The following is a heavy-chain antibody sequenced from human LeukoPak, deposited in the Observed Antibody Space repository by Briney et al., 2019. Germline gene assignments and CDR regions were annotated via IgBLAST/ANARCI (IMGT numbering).Heavy chain of an antibody. Sequence: ASVKVSCRASGFTLTDYYIHWVRQAPGQGLEWMGWSNPNSGTTNFAQKFQGRVTMTRDTSISTAYMELSRLRSEDTAVYYCARTTGGYCTSTSCLFEYWGQGTLVTVSS. D-gene: IGHD2-2*01. CDR1: GFTLTDYY. V-gene: IGHV1-2*02. J-gene: IGHJ4*02. CDR3: ARTTGGYCTSTSCLFEY. CDR2: SNPNSGTT.